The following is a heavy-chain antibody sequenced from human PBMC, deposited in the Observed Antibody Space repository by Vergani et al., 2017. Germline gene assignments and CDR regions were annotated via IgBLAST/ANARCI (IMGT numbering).Heavy chain of an antibody. J-gene: IGHJ5*02. CDR1: GFTFSSYA. CDR3: AKDPHYGSGSYYGNWFDP. CDR2: ISGSGGST. D-gene: IGHD3-10*01. V-gene: IGHV3-23*01. Sequence: EVQLLESGGGLVQPGGSLRLSCAASGFTFSSYAMSWVRQAPGKGLEWVSAISGSGGSTYYADSVKGRFTISRDNSKNTLYLQMNSLRAEDTAVYYSAKDPHYGSGSYYGNWFDPWGQGTLVTVSS.